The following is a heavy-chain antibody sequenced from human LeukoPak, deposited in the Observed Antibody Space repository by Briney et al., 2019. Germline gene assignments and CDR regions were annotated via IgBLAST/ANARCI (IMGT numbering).Heavy chain of an antibody. V-gene: IGHV3-33*01. CDR2: LSFDESQE. CDR1: GFSFSNYG. J-gene: IGHJ2*01. Sequence: PGGSLRLSCVASGFSFSNYGMHWVRQAPGRGLEWLGVLSFDESQEYYAESVKGRFTISRGNSRKTVYLQMNSLRGDDTGVYYCTRGEEGWYFDVWGRGTMVTVSS. CDR3: TRGEEGWYFDV.